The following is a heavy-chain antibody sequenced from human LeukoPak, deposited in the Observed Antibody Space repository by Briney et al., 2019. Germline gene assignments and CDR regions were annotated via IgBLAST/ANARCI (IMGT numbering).Heavy chain of an antibody. Sequence: ASVKVSCKASGYTFTGHYMHWVRQAPGQGLEWMGWINPNSGGTNYAQKFQGRVTMTRDTSISTAYMELSSLRSDDTAVYYCARDSYYGDSRSLHFDFWGQGTLVTVSS. J-gene: IGHJ4*02. CDR1: GYTFTGHY. V-gene: IGHV1-2*02. CDR2: INPNSGGT. D-gene: IGHD4-17*01. CDR3: ARDSYYGDSRSLHFDF.